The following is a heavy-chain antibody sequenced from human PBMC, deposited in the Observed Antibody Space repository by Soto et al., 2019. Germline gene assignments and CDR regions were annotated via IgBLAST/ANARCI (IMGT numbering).Heavy chain of an antibody. CDR1: GFTFSTNT. Sequence: GGSLRLSCAAAGFTFSTNTITWIRRAPGMGLDWVSTIAGSGGSTFYADPVKGRFTISRDNSKKTVYLQMNSLRAEDTAVYYCAKEDTGRHHFEYWGRGTLVTVSS. D-gene: IGHD2-8*02. V-gene: IGHV3-23*01. J-gene: IGHJ4*02. CDR2: IAGSGGST. CDR3: AKEDTGRHHFEY.